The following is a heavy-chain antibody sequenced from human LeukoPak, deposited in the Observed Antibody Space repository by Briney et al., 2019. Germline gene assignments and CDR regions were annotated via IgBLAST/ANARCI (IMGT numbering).Heavy chain of an antibody. D-gene: IGHD4-17*01. Sequence: PSETLSLTCTVSGGSISSSSYYWGWIRQPPGKRLEWIGSIYYSGTTYYNPSLKSRVTISVDTSKNQFSLKLSSVTAADTAVYYCARRENYGDYGPFDYWGQGTLVTVSS. CDR1: GGSISSSSYY. V-gene: IGHV4-39*01. J-gene: IGHJ4*02. CDR2: IYYSGTT. CDR3: ARRENYGDYGPFDY.